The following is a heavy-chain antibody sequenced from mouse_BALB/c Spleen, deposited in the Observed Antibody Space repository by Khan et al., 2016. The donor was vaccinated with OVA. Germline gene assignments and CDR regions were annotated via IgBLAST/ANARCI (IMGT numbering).Heavy chain of an antibody. J-gene: IGHJ3*01. CDR3: ATLYCNPFAF. V-gene: IGHV14-3*02. D-gene: IGHD2-1*01. CDR2: IDPPNDDS. Sequence: VQLQQSGAELVKPGASVKLSCSASGFNIKDTYIHWMKQRPEQGLEWIGRIDPPNDDSKYGPKFQAKATLTADTSSHTAYLQLSSLTSEDTSVYYCATLYCNPFAFWGQGTLVSVSA. CDR1: GFNIKDTY.